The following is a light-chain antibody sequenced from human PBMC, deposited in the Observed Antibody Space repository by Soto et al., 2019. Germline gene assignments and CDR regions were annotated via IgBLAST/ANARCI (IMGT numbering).Light chain of an antibody. J-gene: IGLJ3*02. CDR2: DNT. Sequence: QSVLPQPPSVSAAPGQKVTISCSGSSSNIGNNYVSWYQHLPGTAPKPLIYDNTNRPSCIPDRFSGSKSGTSATLGITGLQAGDEAEYYCGTWDGSLSVLVFGGGTKVTVL. CDR1: SSNIGNNY. V-gene: IGLV1-51*01. CDR3: GTWDGSLSVLV.